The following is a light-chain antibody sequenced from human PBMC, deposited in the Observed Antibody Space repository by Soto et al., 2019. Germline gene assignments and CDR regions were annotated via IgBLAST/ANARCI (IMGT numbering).Light chain of an antibody. J-gene: IGKJ3*01. CDR3: QQRYNWPFT. CDR1: QSVSSY. CDR2: DAS. V-gene: IGKV3-11*01. Sequence: EIVLTQSPATLSLSPGERATLSCRASQSVSSYLAWFQQKPGQAPRLLIYDASNRATGIPARFSGSGSGTDFTLTISSLEPEDFALYYSQQRYNWPFTFGPGTKLDI.